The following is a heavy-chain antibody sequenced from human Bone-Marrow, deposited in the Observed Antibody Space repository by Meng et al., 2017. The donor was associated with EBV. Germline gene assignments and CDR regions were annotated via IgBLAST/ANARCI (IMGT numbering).Heavy chain of an antibody. V-gene: IGHV4-39*01. D-gene: IGHD6-19*01. CDR3: ARPFPSWQSPRLDPFGA. Sequence: LQVRRWGPGQVKPSEPLSLTCTGSGDSISSFYYWGWIRQPPGRGLEWIGSVHYTGSTYYSPSLKSRVTVSIDTSKNQFSLRLTSVTAADTAVYYCARPFPSWQSPRLDPFGAWGQGTLVTVSS. CDR2: VHYTGST. CDR1: GDSISSFYY. J-gene: IGHJ5*02.